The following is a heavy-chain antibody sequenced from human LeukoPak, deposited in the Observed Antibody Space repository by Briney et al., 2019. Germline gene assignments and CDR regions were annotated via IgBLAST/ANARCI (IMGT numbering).Heavy chain of an antibody. CDR3: AREGYSSSWYFSYWFDP. V-gene: IGHV1-18*01. Sequence: ASVKVSCKASGYTFTSYGISWVRQAPEQGLEWMGWISAYNGSTNYAQKLQGRVTMTTDTSTSTAYMELSSLRSEDTAVYYCAREGYSSSWYFSYWFDPWGQGTLVTVSS. CDR1: GYTFTSYG. J-gene: IGHJ5*02. CDR2: ISAYNGST. D-gene: IGHD6-13*01.